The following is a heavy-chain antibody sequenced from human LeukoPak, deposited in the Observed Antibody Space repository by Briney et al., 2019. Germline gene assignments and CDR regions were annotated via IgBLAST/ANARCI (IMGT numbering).Heavy chain of an antibody. J-gene: IGHJ4*02. CDR2: IYYSGST. CDR3: ARGRGSSWYYFDY. D-gene: IGHD6-13*01. V-gene: IGHV4-61*05. Sequence: SSETLSLTCTVSGGSISSSSYYWSWIRQPPGKGLEWIGYIYYSGSTNYNPSLKSRVTMSLDTSKNQFSLNLSSVTAADTAVYYCARGRGSSWYYFDYWGRGTLVTVSS. CDR1: GGSISSSSYY.